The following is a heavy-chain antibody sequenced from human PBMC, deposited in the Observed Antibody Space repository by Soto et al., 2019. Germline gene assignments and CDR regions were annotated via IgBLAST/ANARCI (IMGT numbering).Heavy chain of an antibody. CDR2: IYYRGST. CDR3: ARVIVVVPAASNWFDP. D-gene: IGHD2-2*01. V-gene: IGHV4-61*01. CDR1: GGSVSSGSYY. J-gene: IGHJ5*02. Sequence: SETLSLTCTVSGGSVSSGSYYWSWIRQPPGKGLEWIGYIYYRGSTNYNPSLKSRVTISVDTSKNQFSLKLSSVTAADTAVYYCARVIVVVPAASNWFDPWGQGTLVTVSS.